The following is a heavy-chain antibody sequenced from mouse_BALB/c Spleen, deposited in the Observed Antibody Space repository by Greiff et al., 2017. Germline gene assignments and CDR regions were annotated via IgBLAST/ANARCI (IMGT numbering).Heavy chain of an antibody. CDR2: IWAGGST. D-gene: IGHD1-2*01. CDR1: GFSLTSYG. CDR3: ARGLRLPNYYAMDY. J-gene: IGHJ4*01. Sequence: QVQLKQSGPGLVAPSQSLSITCTVSGFSLTSYGVHWVRQPPGKGLEWLGVIWAGGSTNYNSALMSRLSISKDNSKSQVFLKMNSLQTDDTAMYYCARGLRLPNYYAMDYWGQGTSVTVSS. V-gene: IGHV2-9*02.